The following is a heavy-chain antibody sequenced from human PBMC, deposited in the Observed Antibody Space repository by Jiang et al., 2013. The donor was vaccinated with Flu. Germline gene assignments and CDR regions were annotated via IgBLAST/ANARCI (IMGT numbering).Heavy chain of an antibody. D-gene: IGHD3-3*02. CDR1: GGSITYSH. J-gene: IGHJ2*01. CDR2: IYNNGSP. Sequence: GSGLVKPSETLSLTCSVSGGSITYSHWSWFRHRPGKGLEWIGYIYNNGSPNSKSALNGAATIAVDTSKKQLSLTLTSVTAADTATYYCARQSIGWYFDLWGRGTLGHCLL. CDR3: ARQSIGWYFDL. V-gene: IGHV4-59*08.